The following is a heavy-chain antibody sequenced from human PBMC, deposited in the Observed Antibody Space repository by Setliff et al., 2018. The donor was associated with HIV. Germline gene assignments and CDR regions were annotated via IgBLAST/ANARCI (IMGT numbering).Heavy chain of an antibody. D-gene: IGHD3-22*01. J-gene: IGHJ4*02. V-gene: IGHV4-34*01. CDR2: IKHSGST. CDR3: ARLTTTYYYDSSAYYHPV. CDR1: GGSFSGYY. Sequence: NPSETLSLTCAVYGGSFSGYYWSWIRQPPGKGLEWIGEIKHSGSTNYNPSLKSRVTISVDTSKNQFSLKLSSVTAADTAVFYCARLTTTYYYDSSAYYHPVWGQGTLVTVSS.